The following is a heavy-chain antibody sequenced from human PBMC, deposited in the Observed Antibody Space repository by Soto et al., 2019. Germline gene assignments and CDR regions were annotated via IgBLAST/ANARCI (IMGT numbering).Heavy chain of an antibody. CDR3: ARAFLPGELEGRDNWLDP. CDR1: GYPFTSFC. V-gene: IGHV1-46*01. D-gene: IGHD1-1*01. CDR2: ISPSDGSP. Sequence: EAAVKDSCKAAGYPFTSFCLHWVRQAPGQGREGMGIISPSDGSPTYAQKFQCRVTMTRDTSTTTAYMEMSSLTSEDTAVYSCARAFLPGELEGRDNWLDPWCQ. J-gene: IGHJ5*02.